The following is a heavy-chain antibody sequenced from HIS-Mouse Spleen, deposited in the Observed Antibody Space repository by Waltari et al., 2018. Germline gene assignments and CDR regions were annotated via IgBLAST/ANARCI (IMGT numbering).Heavy chain of an antibody. V-gene: IGHV4-30-4*01. CDR2: IYDSGST. CDR1: GGSISSRYYY. Sequence: QVQLQESGTRLVKPSQSLSPTCTVSGGSISSRYYYWSWIRQPPGKGLEWIGYIYDSGSTYYNPSLKSRVTISVDTSKNQFSLKLSSVTAADTAVYYCARDMRTAPDYWGQGTLVTVSS. CDR3: ARDMRTAPDY. D-gene: IGHD2-21*02. J-gene: IGHJ4*02.